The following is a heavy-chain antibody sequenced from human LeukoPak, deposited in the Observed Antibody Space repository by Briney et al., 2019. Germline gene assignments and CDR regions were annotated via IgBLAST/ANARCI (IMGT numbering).Heavy chain of an antibody. CDR2: IYPCDSDT. D-gene: IGHD2-8*01. CDR3: ARHGRRFPSYAIDP. J-gene: IGHJ5*02. V-gene: IGHV5-51*01. CDR1: GYSFTSYW. Sequence: GESLKISCRGSGYSFTSYWIGWVRQMPGKGLEWMGVIYPCDSDTRYSPSFQGQVTIPAHQSISTAYLQWSSLKASDTAMYYCARHGRRFPSYAIDPWGQGTLVTVSS.